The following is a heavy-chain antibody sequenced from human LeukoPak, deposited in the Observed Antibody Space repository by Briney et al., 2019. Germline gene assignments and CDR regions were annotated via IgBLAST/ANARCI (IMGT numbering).Heavy chain of an antibody. CDR2: ISGSGGST. Sequence: GGSLRLSCAASGFTFSSYAMTWVRQAPGKGLEWVSGISGSGGSTYYADSVKGRFTISRDNSKNTLYVQMNSLRAEDTAVYYCARGAPPYYDIPQGMDVWGQGTTVTVSS. V-gene: IGHV3-23*01. CDR1: GFTFSSYA. J-gene: IGHJ6*02. CDR3: ARGAPPYYDIPQGMDV. D-gene: IGHD3-9*01.